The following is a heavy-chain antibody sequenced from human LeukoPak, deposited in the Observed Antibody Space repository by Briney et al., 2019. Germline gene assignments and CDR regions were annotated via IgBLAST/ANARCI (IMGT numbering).Heavy chain of an antibody. CDR1: GGSTTGYY. CDR2: IYYSGST. CDR3: AREGVEMATLGDAFDI. D-gene: IGHD5-24*01. V-gene: IGHV4-59*01. J-gene: IGHJ3*02. Sequence: PSETLSLTCTVSGGSTTGYYWTWIRQPPGKGLEWIGYIYYSGSTNYNPSLKSRVTISVDTSKNQFSLKLSSVTAADTAVYYCAREGVEMATLGDAFDIWGQGTMVTVSS.